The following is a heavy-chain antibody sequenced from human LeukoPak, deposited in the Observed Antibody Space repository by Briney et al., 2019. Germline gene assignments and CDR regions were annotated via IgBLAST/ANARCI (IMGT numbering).Heavy chain of an antibody. CDR2: INTSSGGT. D-gene: IGHD2-15*01. CDR3: ARELTGSCSGGNCYSYGY. V-gene: IGHV1-46*01. J-gene: IGHJ4*02. CDR1: GYTFTTYY. Sequence: ASVKVSCKASGYTFTTYYIHWVRQAPGQGLEWMGIINTSSGGTTYAQKFQGRVTMTRDTSTSTVYMELSSLRSDDTAVYYCARELTGSCSGGNCYSYGYWGQGTLVTFSS.